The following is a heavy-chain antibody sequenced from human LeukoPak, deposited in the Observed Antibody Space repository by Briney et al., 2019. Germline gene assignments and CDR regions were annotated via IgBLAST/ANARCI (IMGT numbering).Heavy chain of an antibody. CDR1: GFTFSRYG. V-gene: IGHV3-33*01. Sequence: GGSLRLSCAASGFTFSRYGMHWVRQAPGKGLEWVAVIWFDGSKEYYADSVKGRFTISRDNSRNTLYLQLNSLRGEDTAVYYCARVAGSSSWPYFGNWGQGTLVTVSS. D-gene: IGHD6-13*01. CDR2: IWFDGSKE. J-gene: IGHJ4*02. CDR3: ARVAGSSSWPYFGN.